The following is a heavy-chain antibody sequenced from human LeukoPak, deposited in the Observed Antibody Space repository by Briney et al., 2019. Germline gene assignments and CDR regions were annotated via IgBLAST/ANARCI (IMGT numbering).Heavy chain of an antibody. J-gene: IGHJ5*02. D-gene: IGHD5-12*01. CDR3: ASSLWLRFIEPPNWFDP. V-gene: IGHV4-59*12. CDR2: IYNSGST. Sequence: SETLSLTCTVSGGSISSYYWSWIRQPPGKGLEWIGYIYNSGSTNYNPSLKSRVTISVDTSKNQFSLKLSSVTAADTAVYYCASSLWLRFIEPPNWFDPWGQGTLVTVSS. CDR1: GGSISSYY.